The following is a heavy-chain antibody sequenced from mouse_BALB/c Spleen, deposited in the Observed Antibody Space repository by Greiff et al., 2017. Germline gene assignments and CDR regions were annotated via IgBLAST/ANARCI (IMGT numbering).Heavy chain of an antibody. V-gene: IGHV5-6-5*01. CDR1: GFTFSSYA. Sequence: EVQLVESGGGLVKPGGSLKLSCAASGFTFSSYAMSWVRQTPEKRLEWVASISSGGSTYYPDSVKGRFTISRDNARNILYLQMSSLRSEDTAMYYCARGTDYFDYWGQGTTLTVSS. J-gene: IGHJ2*01. CDR3: ARGTDYFDY. CDR2: ISSGGST.